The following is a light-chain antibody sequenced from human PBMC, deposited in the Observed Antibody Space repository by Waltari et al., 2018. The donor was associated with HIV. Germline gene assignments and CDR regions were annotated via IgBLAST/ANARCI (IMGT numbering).Light chain of an antibody. CDR3: QYRSKWLI. CDR1: QSVSRY. Sequence: EIVLTQSPATRSLSPGERVTLSCRASQSVSRYLGWYQQKSGQAPRLLIYDVSNRATGIPARFSGSGSGTDFALTISSLEPEDFAVYYCQYRSKWLIFGGGTKVEIK. V-gene: IGKV3-11*01. J-gene: IGKJ4*01. CDR2: DVS.